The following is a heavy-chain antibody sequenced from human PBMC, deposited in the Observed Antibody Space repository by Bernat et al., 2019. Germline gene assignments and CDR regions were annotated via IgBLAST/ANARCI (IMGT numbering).Heavy chain of an antibody. CDR3: AKNIVVVPAAMGDGMDV. CDR2: ISGSGGST. Sequence: EVQLLESGGGLVQPGGSLRLSCAASGFTFSSYAMSWVRQAPGKVLEWVSAISGSGGSTYYADSVEGRFTISRDNSKNTLYLQMNSLRAEDTAVYYCAKNIVVVPAAMGDGMDVWGQGTTVTVSS. CDR1: GFTFSSYA. J-gene: IGHJ6*02. V-gene: IGHV3-23*01. D-gene: IGHD2-2*01.